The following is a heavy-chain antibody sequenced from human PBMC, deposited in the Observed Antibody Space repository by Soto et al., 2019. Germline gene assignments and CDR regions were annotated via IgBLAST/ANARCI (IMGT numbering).Heavy chain of an antibody. CDR1: GFTFSSYS. CDR2: ISAFSSPI. CDR3: VRGGRGYTRDDVFDI. D-gene: IGHD6-25*01. J-gene: IGHJ3*02. V-gene: IGHV3-21*02. Sequence: EAQLVESGGGLVKPGGSLRLSCVDSGFTFSSYSMNWVRQAPGKGLEWVSSISAFSSPIFYADSVKGRYTISRDNAKNSLYQQMRSLRAEDTAVYYCVRGGRGYTRDDVFDIWGQGTMVTVSS.